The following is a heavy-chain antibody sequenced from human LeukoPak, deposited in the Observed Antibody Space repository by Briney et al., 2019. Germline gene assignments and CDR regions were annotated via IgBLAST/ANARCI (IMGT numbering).Heavy chain of an antibody. D-gene: IGHD3-22*01. V-gene: IGHV3-66*01. CDR2: IFRGGGT. CDR3: TRGYYYSGGYLAY. CDR1: GFTVTRNY. J-gene: IGHJ4*02. Sequence: GGSLRLSCAASGFTVTRNYKTWVRQAPGKGLEWVSVIFRGGGTSYADSVKGRFTISRDNSRNTVYLQMNSLRVEDTAVYYCTRGYYYSGGYLAYCGQGTLVTVSP.